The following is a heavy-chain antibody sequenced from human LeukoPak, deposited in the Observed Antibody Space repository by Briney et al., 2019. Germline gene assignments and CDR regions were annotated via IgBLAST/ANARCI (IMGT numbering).Heavy chain of an antibody. Sequence: GASVKVSCKAFGYTFTSNYMHWVRQAPGQGPEWMGVISPSGGSTTYAQKFQGRVTLTRDMSTSTDYLELSSLRSEDTAVYYCARPATVYDLDYWGQGALVTVSS. D-gene: IGHD4-17*01. CDR2: ISPSGGST. V-gene: IGHV1-46*01. CDR3: ARPATVYDLDY. CDR1: GYTFTSNY. J-gene: IGHJ4*02.